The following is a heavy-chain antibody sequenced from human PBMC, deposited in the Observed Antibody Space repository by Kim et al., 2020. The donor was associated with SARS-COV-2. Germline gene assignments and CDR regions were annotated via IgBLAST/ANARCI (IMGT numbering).Heavy chain of an antibody. CDR1: GFTFSSFG. V-gene: IGHV3-33*01. CDR2: IWHDGSNK. CDR3: ARDKTSDVFDI. J-gene: IGHJ3*02. Sequence: GGSLRLSCTASGFTFSSFGMHWVRQAPGKGLEWVAVIWHDGSNKVYADSVKGRFTISRDDSKNTVFLQMNGLRVEDTAVYYCARDKTSDVFDIWGQGTMTVSS.